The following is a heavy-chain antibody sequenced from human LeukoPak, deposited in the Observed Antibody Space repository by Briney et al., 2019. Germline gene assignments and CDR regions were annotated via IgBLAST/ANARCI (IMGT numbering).Heavy chain of an antibody. Sequence: ETLSLTCAVSGGSISSSNWWSWVRQAPGKGLEWVSAISGSGGSTYYADSVKGRFTISRDNSKNMLYVQMNSLRAEDTAVYYCAKGGYSYGARDAFDIWGLGTVVTVSS. CDR3: AKGGYSYGARDAFDI. V-gene: IGHV3-23*01. D-gene: IGHD5-18*01. J-gene: IGHJ3*02. CDR1: GGSISSSN. CDR2: ISGSGGST.